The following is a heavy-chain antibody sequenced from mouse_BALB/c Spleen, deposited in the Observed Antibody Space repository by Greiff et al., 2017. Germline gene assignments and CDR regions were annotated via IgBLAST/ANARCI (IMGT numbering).Heavy chain of an antibody. Sequence: VQGVESGPGLVAPSQSLSITCTVSGFSLTGYGVYWVRQPPGKGLEWLGMIWGDGSTDYNSALKSRLSISKDNSKSQVFLKMNSLQTDDTARYYCARGLTGTSYAMDYWGQGTSVTVSS. CDR2: IWGDGST. D-gene: IGHD4-1*01. V-gene: IGHV2-6-7*01. J-gene: IGHJ4*01. CDR3: ARGLTGTSYAMDY. CDR1: GFSLTGYG.